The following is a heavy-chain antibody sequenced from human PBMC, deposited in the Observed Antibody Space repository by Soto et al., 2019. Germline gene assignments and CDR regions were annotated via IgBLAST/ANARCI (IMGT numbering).Heavy chain of an antibody. Sequence: QVQLVESGGGVVQPGRSLRLSCAASGFTFSSYGMHWVRQAPGKGLEWVAVIWYDGSNKYYADSAKGRFTISRDNSKNTLYLQMNSLRAEDTAVYYCASGPYYYDSSGYGPLPDYWGQGTLVTVSS. CDR2: IWYDGSNK. J-gene: IGHJ4*02. V-gene: IGHV3-33*01. CDR1: GFTFSSYG. D-gene: IGHD3-22*01. CDR3: ASGPYYYDSSGYGPLPDY.